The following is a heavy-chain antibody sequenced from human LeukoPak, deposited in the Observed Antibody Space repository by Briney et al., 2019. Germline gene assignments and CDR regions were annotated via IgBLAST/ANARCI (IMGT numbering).Heavy chain of an antibody. CDR2: INHSGST. Sequence: SPSETLSLTCAVYGGSFSGYYWSWIRQPPGKGLEWIGEINHSGSTNYNPSLKSRVTISVDTSKNQFSLKLSSVTAADTAVYYCARGRGYDYSNYARYYGMDVWGQGTTVTVSS. J-gene: IGHJ6*02. CDR3: ARGRGYDYSNYARYYGMDV. D-gene: IGHD4-11*01. CDR1: GGSFSGYY. V-gene: IGHV4-34*01.